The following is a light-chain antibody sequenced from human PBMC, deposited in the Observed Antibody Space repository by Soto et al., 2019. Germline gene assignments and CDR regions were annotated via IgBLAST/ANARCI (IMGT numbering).Light chain of an antibody. J-gene: IGLJ3*02. V-gene: IGLV2-14*01. CDR3: SSYTSSSTGV. CDR1: SSDVGGYNY. Sequence: QSALTQPASVSGSPGQSITISCTGTSSDVGGYNYVSWYQQHPGKAPKLMIYEVSNRPSGVSNRFSGSKSGNTASLTIPGRQDEDEAAYYCSSYTSSSTGVFGGGTKLTVL. CDR2: EVS.